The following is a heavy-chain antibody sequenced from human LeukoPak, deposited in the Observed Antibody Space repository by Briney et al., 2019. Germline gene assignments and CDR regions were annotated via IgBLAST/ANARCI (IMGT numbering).Heavy chain of an antibody. J-gene: IGHJ4*02. CDR2: ISTSGSVI. CDR3: PRGQQVSDY. D-gene: IGHD6-13*01. V-gene: IGHV3-48*03. Sequence: GGSLRLSCAASGFTFISYEMNWVRQAPGKGLEGVSYISTSGSVIDYADSVKGRFTISRDNAKNSLYLQMISLRAEDTAVCHCPRGQQVSDYWSQGTLVTISS. CDR1: GFTFISYE.